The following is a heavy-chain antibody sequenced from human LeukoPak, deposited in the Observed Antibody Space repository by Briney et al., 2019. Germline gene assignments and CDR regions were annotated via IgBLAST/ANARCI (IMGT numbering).Heavy chain of an antibody. CDR2: INPNSGGT. Sequence: ASVKVSCKASGYTCTSYYMHWVRQDPGQGLEWMGWINPNSGGTNYAQKFQGRVTMTRDTSISTAYMELSRLRSDDTAVYYCARGIGSYGTFDIWGQGTMVTISS. V-gene: IGHV1-2*02. D-gene: IGHD1-26*01. J-gene: IGHJ3*02. CDR3: ARGIGSYGTFDI. CDR1: GYTCTSYY.